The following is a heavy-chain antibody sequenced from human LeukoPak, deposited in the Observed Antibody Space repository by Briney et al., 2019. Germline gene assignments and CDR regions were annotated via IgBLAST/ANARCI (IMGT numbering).Heavy chain of an antibody. CDR1: GFTSSSYS. D-gene: IGHD1-14*01. CDR3: ARAGAIARAAHNAFDY. Sequence: PGGSVRLFCAPSGFTSSSYSINWVRQAPGKGLGCVSSISSVSSYIYYADSGKGRFTISRDNAKNSLYLQMNSLSAEATAVYYCARAGAIARAAHNAFDYWGHGTLVTVSS. V-gene: IGHV3-21*01. J-gene: IGHJ4*01. CDR2: ISSVSSYI.